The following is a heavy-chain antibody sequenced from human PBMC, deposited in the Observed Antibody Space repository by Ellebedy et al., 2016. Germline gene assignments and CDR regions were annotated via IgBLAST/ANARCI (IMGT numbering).Heavy chain of an antibody. Sequence: GSLRLXCTVSGGSISSYYWSWIRQPPGKGLEWIGYIYYSGSTNYNPSLKSRVTISIDTSKNQFSLKLSSVTAADTAVYYCARGAAVADFNWFDPWGQGTLVTVSS. CDR2: IYYSGST. D-gene: IGHD6-19*01. J-gene: IGHJ5*02. V-gene: IGHV4-59*12. CDR3: ARGAAVADFNWFDP. CDR1: GGSISSYY.